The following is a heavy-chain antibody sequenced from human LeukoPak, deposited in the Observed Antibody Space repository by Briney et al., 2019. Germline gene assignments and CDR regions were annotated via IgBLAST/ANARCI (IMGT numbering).Heavy chain of an antibody. CDR1: GLTFSSYA. CDR2: ISSNGGST. J-gene: IGHJ6*03. Sequence: GGSLRLSCAASGLTFSSYAMPWVRQALGKGLEYVSAISSNGGSTDYENSVKGRFTISRDNSKNTLYLQMVSLRSEDMAVYYCARDPYSDSRGYYYYMDVWGKGTTVTVSS. CDR3: ARDPYSDSRGYYYYMDV. D-gene: IGHD4-11*01. V-gene: IGHV3-64*01.